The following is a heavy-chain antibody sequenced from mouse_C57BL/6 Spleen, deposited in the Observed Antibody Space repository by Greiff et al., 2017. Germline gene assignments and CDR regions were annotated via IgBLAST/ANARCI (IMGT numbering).Heavy chain of an antibody. J-gene: IGHJ2*01. Sequence: EVMLVESGGGLVKPGGSLKLSCAASGFTFSSYAMSWVRQTPEKRLEWVATISDGGSYTYYPDSVKGRFTISRDNAKNNLYLQMSHLKSEDTAMYYCERETHSYGKYYYFDYWGQGTTLTVSS. V-gene: IGHV5-4*01. D-gene: IGHD2-1*01. CDR1: GFTFSSYA. CDR3: ERETHSYGKYYYFDY. CDR2: ISDGGSYT.